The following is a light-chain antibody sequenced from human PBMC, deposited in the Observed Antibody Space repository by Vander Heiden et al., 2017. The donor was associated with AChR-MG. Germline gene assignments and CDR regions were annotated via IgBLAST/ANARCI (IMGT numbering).Light chain of an antibody. CDR1: QSLSNN. CDR3: QQYNDWPIT. J-gene: IGKJ5*01. Sequence: EIVMTQSPATLSVSPGERATLSCRASQSLSNNLAWYQQKPGQAPRLLISGASTRVTGIPARFSGSGSGTEFTLTISSLQSEDFAVYYCQQYNDWPITFGLGTRLEIK. CDR2: GAS. V-gene: IGKV3-15*01.